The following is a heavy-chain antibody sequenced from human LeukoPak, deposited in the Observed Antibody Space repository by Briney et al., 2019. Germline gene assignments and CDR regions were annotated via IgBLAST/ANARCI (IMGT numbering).Heavy chain of an antibody. CDR2: INTHGTVT. V-gene: IGHV3-74*01. Sequence: GGSLRLSCAASGFTFSKYWMLWVRQAPGKGLESVSRINTHGTVTTYADSVKGRFTVSRDNAGNTMFLQMNSVRDEDTAVYYCATKQWLAPPPDSWGQGTPVTVSS. J-gene: IGHJ4*02. CDR1: GFTFSKYW. CDR3: ATKQWLAPPPDS. D-gene: IGHD6-19*01.